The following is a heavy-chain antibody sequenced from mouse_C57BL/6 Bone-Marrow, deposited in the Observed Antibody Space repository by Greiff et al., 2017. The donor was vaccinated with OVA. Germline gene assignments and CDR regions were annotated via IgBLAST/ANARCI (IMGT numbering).Heavy chain of an antibody. V-gene: IGHV1-80*01. D-gene: IGHD1-3*01. CDR1: GYAFSSYW. J-gene: IGHJ4*01. Sequence: QVQLQQSGAELVKPGASVKISCKASGYAFSSYWMNWVKQRPGKGLEWIGQIYPGDGDTNYNGKFKGKATLTADKSSSTAYMQLSSLTSEDSAVYYCARKLYRGAMDYWGQGTSVTVSS. CDR3: ARKLYRGAMDY. CDR2: IYPGDGDT.